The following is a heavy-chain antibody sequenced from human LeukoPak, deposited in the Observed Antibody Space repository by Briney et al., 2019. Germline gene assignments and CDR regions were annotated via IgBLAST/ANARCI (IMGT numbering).Heavy chain of an antibody. D-gene: IGHD1-1*01. V-gene: IGHV4-39*07. CDR3: ARDGKIVWYDPSFDY. Sequence: SETLSLTCTVSGGSISTSNYYWGWIRQPPGKGLEWIGNIFYSGSTYYSPSLKSRVTISVDTSKNQFSLKLSSVTAADTAVYYCARDGKIVWYDPSFDYWGQGTLVTVSS. CDR1: GGSISTSNYY. CDR2: IFYSGST. J-gene: IGHJ4*02.